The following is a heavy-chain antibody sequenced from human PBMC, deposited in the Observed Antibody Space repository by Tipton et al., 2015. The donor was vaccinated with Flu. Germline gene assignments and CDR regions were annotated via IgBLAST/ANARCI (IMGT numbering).Heavy chain of an antibody. CDR1: GFTFNTYW. Sequence: QLVQYGGGLVQPGGSPRLSCAASGFTFNTYWMSWVRQAPGKGLEWVANIKQGGSEEYYVDSVKGRFTISRDNAKNSLYLQMNSLRAEDTAVYYCARTRGGYCSSTSCFADYFDFWGQRTLVAVSP. J-gene: IGHJ4*02. D-gene: IGHD2-2*01. V-gene: IGHV3-7*01. CDR3: ARTRGGYCSSTSCFADYFDF. CDR2: IKQGGSEE.